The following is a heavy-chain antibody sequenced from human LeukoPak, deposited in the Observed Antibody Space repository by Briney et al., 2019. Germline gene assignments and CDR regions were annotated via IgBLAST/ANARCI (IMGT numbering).Heavy chain of an antibody. V-gene: IGHV3-15*01. Sequence: GGSLRLSCAASGFTFSNAWMSWVRQAPGKGLEWVGRIKSKTDGGTTDYAAPVKGRFTISRDDSKNTLYLRMNSLKTEDTAVYYCTTSPPYCSGGSCFDYWGQGTLVTVSS. CDR1: GFTFSNAW. CDR3: TTSPPYCSGGSCFDY. CDR2: IKSKTDGGTT. J-gene: IGHJ4*02. D-gene: IGHD2-15*01.